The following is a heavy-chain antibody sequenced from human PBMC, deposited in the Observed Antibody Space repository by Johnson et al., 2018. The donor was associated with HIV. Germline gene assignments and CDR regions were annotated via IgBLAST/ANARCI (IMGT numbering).Heavy chain of an antibody. J-gene: IGHJ3*02. Sequence: VQLVESGRGVVRPGGSLRLSCAASGFTFSSYAMHWVRQAPGKGLEWVAVISYDGSNKYYADSVKGRFTISRDNSKNTLYLQMNSLRAEDTAVYYCSRSNWAHFDAFDIWGQGTMVTVSS. CDR1: GFTFSSYA. CDR2: ISYDGSNK. CDR3: SRSNWAHFDAFDI. D-gene: IGHD7-27*01. V-gene: IGHV3-30*04.